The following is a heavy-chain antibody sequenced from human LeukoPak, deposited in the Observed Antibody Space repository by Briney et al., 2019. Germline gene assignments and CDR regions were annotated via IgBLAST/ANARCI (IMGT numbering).Heavy chain of an antibody. CDR3: ARYDY. CDR1: GFTFSSYS. V-gene: IGHV3-21*01. J-gene: IGHJ4*02. Sequence: GGSLRLSCAASGFTFSSYSMNWVRQAPGKGLEWVSFISSSSSYIYYGDSVKGRFTISRDNAKNSLYLQMNSLRAEDAAVYYCARYDYWGQGTLVTVSS. CDR2: ISSSSSYI.